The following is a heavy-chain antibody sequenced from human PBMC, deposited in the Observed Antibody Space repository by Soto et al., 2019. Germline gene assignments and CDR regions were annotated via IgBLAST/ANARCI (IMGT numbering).Heavy chain of an antibody. Sequence: GGSLRLSCAASGFPFSRYDMHWVRQAPGKGLEGVAVLWFDGSNEYYADSVQGRFTISRDNSKNTLYLQMDSLRAEDTAVYYCAKVLYASESFDSEEAPYGMDVWGQGTTVTVSS. V-gene: IGHV3-33*06. CDR1: GFPFSRYD. CDR2: LWFDGSNE. CDR3: AKVLYASESFDSEEAPYGMDV. J-gene: IGHJ6*02. D-gene: IGHD3-10*01.